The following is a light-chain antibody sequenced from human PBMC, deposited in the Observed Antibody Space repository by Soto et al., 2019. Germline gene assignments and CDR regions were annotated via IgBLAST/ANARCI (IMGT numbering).Light chain of an antibody. CDR2: GTS. V-gene: IGKV3-20*01. CDR3: QEYGSSRT. Sequence: EIVLTQSPGTLSLSPGERATLSCRTSQSVSSSYLDWYQQKPGQAPRLLMYGTSSRATGIPDRFSGSGSGTDFTLTINRLEPKDFAVYYCQEYGSSRTFGQGTKVEIK. J-gene: IGKJ1*01. CDR1: QSVSSSY.